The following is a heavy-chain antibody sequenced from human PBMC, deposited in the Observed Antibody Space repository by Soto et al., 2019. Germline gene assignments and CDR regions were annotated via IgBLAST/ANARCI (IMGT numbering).Heavy chain of an antibody. CDR2: IYWDDDK. Sequence: QITLKESGPTLVKPTQTLTLTCTFSGFSLSTSGVGVAWIRQPPGKALEWLALIYWDDDKRYRPSLESRLTITKDPSTNQMVHTMTNMASVDTATYYCAYLPCSGGSCYWFSFSGMDVWGQGTTVTVSS. V-gene: IGHV2-5*02. CDR1: GFSLSTSGVG. J-gene: IGHJ6*02. D-gene: IGHD2-15*01. CDR3: AYLPCSGGSCYWFSFSGMDV.